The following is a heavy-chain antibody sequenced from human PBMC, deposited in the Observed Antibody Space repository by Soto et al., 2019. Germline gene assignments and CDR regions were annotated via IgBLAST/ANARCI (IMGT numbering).Heavy chain of an antibody. Sequence: QVQLLQSGAELKKPGASVKVSCAASGYTFTSNSITWVRQAPGQGLEWMGWISAYNGETSYAEKFQGRLTMTTDTSTSTAYMELRSLRSDDTAVYYCARVWGSYRAPSGGAGFDPWGQGTLVTVSS. CDR1: GYTFTSNS. D-gene: IGHD3-16*02. J-gene: IGHJ5*02. V-gene: IGHV1-18*04. CDR3: ARVWGSYRAPSGGAGFDP. CDR2: ISAYNGET.